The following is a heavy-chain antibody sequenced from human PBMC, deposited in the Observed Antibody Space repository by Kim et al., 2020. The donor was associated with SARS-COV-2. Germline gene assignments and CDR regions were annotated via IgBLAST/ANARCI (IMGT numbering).Heavy chain of an antibody. CDR1: GFTFSSHA. V-gene: IGHV3-48*04. Sequence: GGSLRLSCAVSGFTFSSHAMNWVRQAPGKGLEWISYISRNSNTMYYADSVKGRFTISRDNAKNSLSLRMNSLRAEDTAVYYCGRSDYGNNQVDCWGQGT. J-gene: IGHJ4*02. CDR3: GRSDYGNNQVDC. CDR2: ISRNSNTM. D-gene: IGHD4-17*01.